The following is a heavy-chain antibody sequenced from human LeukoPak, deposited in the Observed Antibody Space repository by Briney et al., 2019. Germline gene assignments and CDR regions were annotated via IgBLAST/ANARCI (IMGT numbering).Heavy chain of an antibody. D-gene: IGHD3-10*01. CDR1: GFTFDDYA. J-gene: IGHJ3*02. Sequence: GGSLRLSCAASGFTFDDYAMHWVRQAPGKGLEWVSLISWDGGSTHYADSVKGRFTISRDNSKNSLYLQMNSLRAEDTALYYCAKGYGSGTDDAFDIWGQGTMVTVSS. V-gene: IGHV3-43D*04. CDR2: ISWDGGST. CDR3: AKGYGSGTDDAFDI.